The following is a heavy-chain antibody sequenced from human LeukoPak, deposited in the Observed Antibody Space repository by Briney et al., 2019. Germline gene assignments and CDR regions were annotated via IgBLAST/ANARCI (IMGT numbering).Heavy chain of an antibody. CDR1: GGTFSSYA. CDR2: IIPIFGTA. J-gene: IGHJ5*02. CDR3: ARDTFSGNWFDP. D-gene: IGHD1-26*01. V-gene: IGHV1-69*13. Sequence: GASVKVSCKASGGTFSSYAISWVRQAPGQGLEWMGGIIPIFGTANYAQKFQGRVTITADESTSTAYMELSSLRSEDTAVYYCARDTFSGNWFDPWGQGTLVTVSS.